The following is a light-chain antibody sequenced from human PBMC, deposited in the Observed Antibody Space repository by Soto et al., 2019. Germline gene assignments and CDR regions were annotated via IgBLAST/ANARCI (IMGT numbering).Light chain of an antibody. Sequence: SYELTQPPSVSVAPGKTARITCGGNKIGSKSVHWYQQKPGQAPVLVIYYDSDRPSGIPERFSGSNSGNTATLTISRVEAGDEADYYCQVWDSSSDHGVFGGGTKLTVL. V-gene: IGLV3-21*04. J-gene: IGLJ2*01. CDR2: YDS. CDR3: QVWDSSSDHGV. CDR1: KIGSKS.